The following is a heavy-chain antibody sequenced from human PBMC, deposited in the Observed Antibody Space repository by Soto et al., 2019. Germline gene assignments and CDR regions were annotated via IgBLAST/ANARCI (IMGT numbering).Heavy chain of an antibody. V-gene: IGHV3-30*18. CDR3: AKDYRRGYGPYYFDY. CDR1: GFTFSSYG. J-gene: IGHJ4*02. D-gene: IGHD5-18*01. Sequence: GGSLRLSCAASGFTFSSYGMHWVRQAPGKGLEWVAVISYDGSNKYYADSVKGRFTISRDNSKNTLYLQMNSLRAEDTAVYYCAKDYRRGYGPYYFDYWGQGTLVTVSS. CDR2: ISYDGSNK.